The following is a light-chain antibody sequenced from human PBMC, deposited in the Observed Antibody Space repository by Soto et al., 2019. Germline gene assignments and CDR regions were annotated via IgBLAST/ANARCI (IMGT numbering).Light chain of an antibody. CDR2: AAY. V-gene: IGKV1-39*01. Sequence: DIQMTQSPSTLSASVGDRVNITCRASQSIDNYLYWYQHKPGKAPNLLIYAAYNLQSGVPSRFSGSVFGTDFTLIISSLQPEDFATYFCQQSYISPWTVGPGTKVDSK. J-gene: IGKJ1*01. CDR1: QSIDNY. CDR3: QQSYISPWT.